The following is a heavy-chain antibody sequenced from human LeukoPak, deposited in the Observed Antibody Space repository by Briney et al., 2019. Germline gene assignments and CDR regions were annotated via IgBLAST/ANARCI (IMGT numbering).Heavy chain of an antibody. CDR3: ARGQVNARSRFDP. CDR2: IYYSGST. CDR1: GGSISSYY. V-gene: IGHV4-39*01. Sequence: PSETLSLTCTVSGGSISSYYWGWIRQPPGKGLEWIGSIYYSGSTYYNPSLKSRVTISVDTSKNQFSLKLSSVTAADTAVYYCARGQVNARSRFDPWGQGTLVTVSS. J-gene: IGHJ5*02. D-gene: IGHD3-22*01.